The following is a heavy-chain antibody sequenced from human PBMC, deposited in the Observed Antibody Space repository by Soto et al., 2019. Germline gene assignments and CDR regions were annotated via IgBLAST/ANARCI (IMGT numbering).Heavy chain of an antibody. CDR2: IYYSGST. CDR3: AREGPLIAAAVTNNWFDP. Sequence: PSETLSLTCTVSCGSISSGDYYWSWIRQPPGKGLEWIGYIYYSGSTYYNPSLKSRVTISVDTSKNQFSLKLSSVTAADTAVYYCAREGPLIAAAVTNNWFDPWGQGTLVTVSS. CDR1: CGSISSGDYY. V-gene: IGHV4-30-4*01. J-gene: IGHJ5*02. D-gene: IGHD6-13*01.